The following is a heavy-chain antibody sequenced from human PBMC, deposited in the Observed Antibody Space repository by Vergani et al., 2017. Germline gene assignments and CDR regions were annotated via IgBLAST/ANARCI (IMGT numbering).Heavy chain of an antibody. Sequence: EVQLVESGGGLVKPGGSLRLSCAASGFTFINDWMTWVRQAPGKGLEWVGRIKSKTDGGTTYYAAPVKGKFTISRDNSKNMLFLQMNNLRTEDTAIYYCAKQYFVSGNYLFDYWGQGTLVTVSS. CDR2: IKSKTDGGTT. D-gene: IGHD3-10*01. V-gene: IGHV3-15*01. CDR1: GFTFINDW. CDR3: AKQYFVSGNYLFDY. J-gene: IGHJ4*02.